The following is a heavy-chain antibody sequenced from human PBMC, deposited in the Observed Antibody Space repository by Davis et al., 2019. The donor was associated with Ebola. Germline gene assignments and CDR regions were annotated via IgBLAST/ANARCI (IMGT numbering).Heavy chain of an antibody. CDR3: AREGLDTAMFYYYGMDV. J-gene: IGHJ6*02. V-gene: IGHV3-66*01. D-gene: IGHD5-18*01. Sequence: PGGSLRLSCAASGFTFSDYYMSWVRQAPGKGLEWVSVIYSGGSTYYADSVKGRFTISRDNSKNTLYLQMNSLRAEDTAVYYCAREGLDTAMFYYYGMDVWGQGTTVTVSS. CDR2: IYSGGST. CDR1: GFTFSDYY.